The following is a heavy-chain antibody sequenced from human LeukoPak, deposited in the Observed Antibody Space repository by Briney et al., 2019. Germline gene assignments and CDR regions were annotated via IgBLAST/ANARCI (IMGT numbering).Heavy chain of an antibody. D-gene: IGHD3-22*01. CDR1: GGTFSSYA. J-gene: IGHJ4*02. Sequence: SVKVTCMPSGGTFSSYAISWVRQAPGQGLEWMGRIIPIFGTANYAQKFQGRVTITTDESTSTAYMELSSLRSEDTAVYYCARVKDYYDSSGLQNRYYFDYWGQGTLVTVSS. V-gene: IGHV1-69*05. CDR3: ARVKDYYDSSGLQNRYYFDY. CDR2: IIPIFGTA.